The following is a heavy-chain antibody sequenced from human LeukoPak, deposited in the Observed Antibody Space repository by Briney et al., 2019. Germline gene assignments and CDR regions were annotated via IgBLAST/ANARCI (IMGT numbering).Heavy chain of an antibody. CDR1: EFTFSANW. D-gene: IGHD3-22*01. J-gene: IGHJ4*02. Sequence: GGSLRLSCAASEFTFSANWMHWVRQVPGKGLVWVSRINGDGSSTSYADSVKGRFTISRDNAKNTLYLQMNSLRAEDTAVYYCARDLELTYYDSSGYDYWGQGTPVTVSS. CDR3: ARDLELTYYDSSGYDY. V-gene: IGHV3-74*01. CDR2: INGDGSST.